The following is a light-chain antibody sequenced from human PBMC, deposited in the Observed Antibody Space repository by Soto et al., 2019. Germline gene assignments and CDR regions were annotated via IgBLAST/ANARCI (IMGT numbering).Light chain of an antibody. CDR1: QSVSSN. CDR3: LQDNSYPWT. CDR2: DAS. Sequence: ESVRTQSQDPLSVSPGVGAIVSCRASQSVSSNLAWYQQKPGQAPRLLIYDASNRATGIPVRFSGSGSGTDFTLTISSLQPEDFATYYCLQDNSYPWTFGQGTKVDIK. J-gene: IGKJ1*01. V-gene: IGKV3D-15*01.